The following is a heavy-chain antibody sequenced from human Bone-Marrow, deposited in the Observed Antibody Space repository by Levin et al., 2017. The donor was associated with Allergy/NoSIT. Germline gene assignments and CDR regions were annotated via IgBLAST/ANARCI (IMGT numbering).Heavy chain of an antibody. CDR2: INPNSGGT. CDR3: ARDGSSGWYWGAFDI. Sequence: GASVKVSCKASGYTFTGYYMHWVRQAPGQGLEWMGWINPNSGGTNYAQKFQGRVTMTRDTSISTAYMELSRLRSDDTAVYYCARDGSSGWYWGAFDIWGQGTMVTVSS. D-gene: IGHD6-19*01. CDR1: GYTFTGYY. V-gene: IGHV1-2*02. J-gene: IGHJ3*02.